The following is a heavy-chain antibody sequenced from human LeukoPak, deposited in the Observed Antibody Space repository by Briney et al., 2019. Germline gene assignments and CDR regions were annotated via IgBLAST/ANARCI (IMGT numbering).Heavy chain of an antibody. J-gene: IGHJ4*02. Sequence: GGSLRLSCEASGFTFGSNWMTWVGQAQGKGREGGANIKQDGSDKYYVDSVKGRFTISRDNAKNSLFLQMNSLRAEDTAVYYCARFDEFLESIDYWGQGTLVTVSS. CDR1: GFTFGSNW. D-gene: IGHD3-3*01. CDR3: ARFDEFLESIDY. CDR2: IKQDGSDK. V-gene: IGHV3-7*01.